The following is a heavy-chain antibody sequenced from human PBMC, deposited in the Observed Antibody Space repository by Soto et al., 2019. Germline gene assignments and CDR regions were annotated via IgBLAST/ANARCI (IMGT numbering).Heavy chain of an antibody. Sequence: GGSLRLSCAASGFTFSSYAMSWVRQAPGKGLEWVPAISGSGGSTYYADSVKGRFTISRDNSKNTLYLQMNSLRAEDTAVYYCAKSTYSSGWYTKSPFDYWGQGTLVTVSS. CDR3: AKSTYSSGWYTKSPFDY. CDR1: GFTFSSYA. V-gene: IGHV3-23*01. D-gene: IGHD6-19*01. CDR2: ISGSGGST. J-gene: IGHJ4*02.